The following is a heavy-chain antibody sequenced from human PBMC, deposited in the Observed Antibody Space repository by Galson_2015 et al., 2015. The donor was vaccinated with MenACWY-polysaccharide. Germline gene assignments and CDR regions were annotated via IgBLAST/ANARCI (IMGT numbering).Heavy chain of an antibody. J-gene: IGHJ6*02. CDR1: GFSLGAWY. V-gene: IGHV3-11*01. Sequence: SLRLCCAAAGFSLGAWYMSWFRQAAGKGVEWLSYISKSGDSIYYGDSVKGRFAISRDNAKNSLYLQLNSLEVEDTAIYYCARGHYGLDVWGQGTTVTVSS. CDR2: ISKSGDSI. CDR3: ARGHYGLDV.